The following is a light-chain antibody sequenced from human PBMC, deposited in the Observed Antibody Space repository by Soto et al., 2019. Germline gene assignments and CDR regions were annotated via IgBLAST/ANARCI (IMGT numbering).Light chain of an antibody. CDR1: QSIGNY. CDR3: QHYVTLLTT. V-gene: IGKV3-11*01. CDR2: DVF. J-gene: IGKJ1*01. Sequence: EKVLTHTPLTRSLSPGGRATRSCMASQSIGNYLAWYQLRPGQAPRLLVYDVFNRATCIPARFSGSGSGTDFTLTLCRLEPGDFAVYYCQHYVTLLTTFCQGT.